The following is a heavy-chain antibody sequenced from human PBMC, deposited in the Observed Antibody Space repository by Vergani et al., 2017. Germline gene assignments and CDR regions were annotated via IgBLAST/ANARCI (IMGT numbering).Heavy chain of an antibody. Sequence: QVQLVQSGAEVKKPGASVKVSCKASGYTFSTYGISWVRQATGQGLEWMGWMNPNSGNTGYAQKFQGRVTMTRNTSISTAYMELSSLRSEDTAVYYCAKGGIVVVPAARPYYYYYMDVWGKXP. CDR2: MNPNSGNT. CDR1: GYTFSTYG. J-gene: IGHJ6*03. V-gene: IGHV1-8*01. D-gene: IGHD2-2*01. CDR3: AKGGIVVVPAARPYYYYYMDV.